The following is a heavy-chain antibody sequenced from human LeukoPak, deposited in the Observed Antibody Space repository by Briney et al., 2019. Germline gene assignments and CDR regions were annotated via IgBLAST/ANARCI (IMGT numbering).Heavy chain of an antibody. Sequence: PSETLSLTCIVSGGSISSYYWSWIRQPAGKGLEWIGRIYNSGRTKYSPSLESRVTMSIDTSKNQFSLKLSSVSAADTAVYYCARVAMYEFFFDYWGQGTLVTVSS. CDR3: ARVAMYEFFFDY. CDR2: IYNSGRT. D-gene: IGHD2-8*01. J-gene: IGHJ4*02. CDR1: GGSISSYY. V-gene: IGHV4-4*07.